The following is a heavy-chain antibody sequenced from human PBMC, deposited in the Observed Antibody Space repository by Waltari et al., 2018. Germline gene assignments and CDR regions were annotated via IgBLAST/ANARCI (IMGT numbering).Heavy chain of an antibody. CDR1: GIPFSGFW. V-gene: IGHV3-7*01. D-gene: IGHD2-2*01. Sequence: EVQLVESGGGLVQPGGSLRLSCAASGIPFSGFWMRWVRLAPGKGMEWVAKIKQDGRERYYADSVKGRATISSDNAKKSLSVQMNSLRVEDTAVYYCATHCSSTNSYCDWGQGTLVTVSS. J-gene: IGHJ4*02. CDR3: ATHCSSTNSYCD. CDR2: IKQDGRER.